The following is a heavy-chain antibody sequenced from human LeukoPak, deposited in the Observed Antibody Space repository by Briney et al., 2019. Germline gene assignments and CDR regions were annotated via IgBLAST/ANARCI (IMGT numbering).Heavy chain of an antibody. V-gene: IGHV3-23*01. CDR1: GFTFSSYA. D-gene: IGHD3/OR15-3a*01. Sequence: GGSLRLSCAASGFTFSSYAMSWVRQAPGKGLEWVGLIRDSGEAFYADFARGRFAISRDESENTLYLQMNSLRVEDTAVYFCARDRAANQDWVEFDPWGQGTPVIVSS. CDR2: IRDSGEA. CDR3: ARDRAANQDWVEFDP. J-gene: IGHJ5*02.